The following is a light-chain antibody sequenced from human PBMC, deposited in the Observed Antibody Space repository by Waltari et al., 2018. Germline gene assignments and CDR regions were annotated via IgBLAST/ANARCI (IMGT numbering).Light chain of an antibody. J-gene: IGLJ2*01. Sequence: SGLTPPPSVSGGPGPRFTISCTGYCANIGPDYGVPWYQLLPGTAPKLLIYGHSNPTSGVTDRFSGSKSGTSASLDSTGLQAEDEAGYYCQSYDSSLSGSVFGGGTKLTVL. CDR1: CANIGPDYG. CDR2: GHS. CDR3: QSYDSSLSGSV. V-gene: IGLV1-40*01.